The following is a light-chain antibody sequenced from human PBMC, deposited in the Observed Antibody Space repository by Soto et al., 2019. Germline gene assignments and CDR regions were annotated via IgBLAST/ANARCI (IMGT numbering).Light chain of an antibody. CDR3: QQLNGSPWT. V-gene: IGKV1-9*01. CDR1: PAIASF. J-gene: IGKJ1*01. Sequence: IQLTQSPSSLSASVGDRVTITCRASPAIASFLAWYQQKPGTAPKLLIYGASTLQSGVPSRFSGSRSGTDYTLTIVSLQPEDFATYYCQQLNGSPWTFGQGTKVDIK. CDR2: GAS.